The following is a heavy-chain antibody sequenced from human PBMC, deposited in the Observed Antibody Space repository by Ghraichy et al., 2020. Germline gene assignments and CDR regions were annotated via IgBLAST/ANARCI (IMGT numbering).Heavy chain of an antibody. CDR1: GGSVSSGSYY. CDR2: IFYSGST. Sequence: SETLSLTCTVSGGSVSSGSYYWSWIRQPPGKGLEWIGYIFYSGSTNYNPSLKSRVSISLDTSKNQFSLKLSSVTAADTAVYYCARQMALAYCGGDCYSGTFDLWGQGTMVTVSS. D-gene: IGHD2-21*01. CDR3: ARQMALAYCGGDCYSGTFDL. J-gene: IGHJ3*01. V-gene: IGHV4-61*01.